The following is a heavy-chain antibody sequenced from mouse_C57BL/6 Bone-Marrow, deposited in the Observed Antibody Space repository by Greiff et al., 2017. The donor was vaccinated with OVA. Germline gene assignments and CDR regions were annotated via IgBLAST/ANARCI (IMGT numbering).Heavy chain of an antibody. CDR2: IDPETGGT. Sequence: VQLQESGAELVRPGASVTLSCKASGYTFTDYEMHWVKQTPVHGLEWIGAIDPETGGTAYNQKFKGKAILTADKSSSTVYMELRSLTSEDSAVYYCTTSTGTYFDYWGQGTTLTVSS. CDR3: TTSTGTYFDY. J-gene: IGHJ2*01. CDR1: GYTFTDYE. V-gene: IGHV1-15*01. D-gene: IGHD4-1*02.